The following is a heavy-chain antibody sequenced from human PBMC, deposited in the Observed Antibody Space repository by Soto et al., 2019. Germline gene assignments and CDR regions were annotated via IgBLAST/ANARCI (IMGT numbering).Heavy chain of an antibody. D-gene: IGHD2-21*01. CDR1: GYNCTNYW. Sequence: GDSLMNSYHGSGYNCTNYWITWVRQMPGKGLEWMGRIDPSDSYTNYNPSFQGHVTISADKSISTAYLYWSSLKASDTAMYYCARQVISDYWGQGTLVTVFS. J-gene: IGHJ4*02. CDR2: IDPSDSYT. V-gene: IGHV5-10-1*01. CDR3: ARQVISDY.